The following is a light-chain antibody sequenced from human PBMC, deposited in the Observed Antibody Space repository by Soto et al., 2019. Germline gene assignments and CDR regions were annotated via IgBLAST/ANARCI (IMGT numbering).Light chain of an antibody. CDR1: QSISSW. J-gene: IGKJ2*01. V-gene: IGKV1-5*03. CDR2: KAS. Sequence: DIPMTQSPSTLSASVGDRVTITCRASQSISSWLAWYQQKTGKAPKLLIYKASSLESGVPSRFIGSGSGTEFTLTISSLQPDDFATYYFQKYNSYSVTFGQGTKPEIK. CDR3: QKYNSYSVT.